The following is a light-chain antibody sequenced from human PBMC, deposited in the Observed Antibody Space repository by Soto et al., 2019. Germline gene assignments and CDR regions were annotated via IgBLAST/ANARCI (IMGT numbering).Light chain of an antibody. CDR1: QSVSNNY. CDR2: GSS. V-gene: IGKV3-20*01. CDR3: RQYGSSPPYT. J-gene: IGKJ2*01. Sequence: EVVLTQSPGTLSLSPGERATLSCRASQSVSNNYFAWYQQKPGQAPRLLIFGSSDRATGIPDRFSGSGSGTDFTLTISRREPEEFVGYYCRQYGSSPPYTFGQGTKLEIK.